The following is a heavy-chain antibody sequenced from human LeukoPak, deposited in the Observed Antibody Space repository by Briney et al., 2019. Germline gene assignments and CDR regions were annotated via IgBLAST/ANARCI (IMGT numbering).Heavy chain of an antibody. CDR3: ARHLAGPWIFRYYGMDV. Sequence: ASVKVSCKASGYTFTSYYMHWVRQAPGQGLEWMGIINPSGGSTSYAQKFQGRVTMTRDTSTSTVYMELSSLRSEDTAVYYCARHLAGPWIFRYYGMDVWGQGTTVTVSS. D-gene: IGHD3-3*01. CDR2: INPSGGST. CDR1: GYTFTSYY. J-gene: IGHJ6*02. V-gene: IGHV1-46*01.